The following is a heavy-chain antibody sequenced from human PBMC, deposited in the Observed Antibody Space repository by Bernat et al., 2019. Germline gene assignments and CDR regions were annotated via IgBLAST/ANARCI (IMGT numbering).Heavy chain of an antibody. Sequence: EVQLVESGGGLVQPGGPVRISCVASGFTVSSHWMHWVRQAPGKGLVWVSRIYSDTYYADSVKGRFTISRDNAKNTLYLQINSLRAEDTAVYYCARGSGSYGDLDFWGQGTLVTVSS. V-gene: IGHV3-74*01. J-gene: IGHJ4*02. CDR2: IYSDT. D-gene: IGHD3-10*01. CDR3: ARGSGSYGDLDF. CDR1: GFTVSSHW.